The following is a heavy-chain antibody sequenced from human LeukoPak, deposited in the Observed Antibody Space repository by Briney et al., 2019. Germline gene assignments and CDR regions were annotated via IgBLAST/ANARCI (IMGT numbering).Heavy chain of an antibody. J-gene: IGHJ6*04. CDR3: ARGGPGGSGSYYNPRYYGMDV. D-gene: IGHD3-10*01. V-gene: IGHV4-34*01. CDR2: INHSGST. CDR1: GGSFGGYY. Sequence: SETLSLTCAVYGGSFGGYYWSWIRQPPGKGLEWIGEINHSGSTNYNPSLKSRVTISVDTSKNQFSLKLSSVTAADTAVYYCARGGPGGSGSYYNPRYYGMDVWGKGTTVTVSS.